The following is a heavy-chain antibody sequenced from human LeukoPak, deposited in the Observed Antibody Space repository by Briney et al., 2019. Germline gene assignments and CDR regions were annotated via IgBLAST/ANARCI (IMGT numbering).Heavy chain of an antibody. CDR3: ARHRRITMVRGVPVPSYYYYMDV. Sequence: SETLSLTCTVPGGSISSSRHYWGWIRKPPGKGLEWIGSIYYSGSTYYNPSLKSRVTISVDTSKNQFSLKLSSVTAADTAVYYCARHRRITMVRGVPVPSYYYYMDVWGKGTTVTISS. CDR1: GGSISSSRHY. CDR2: IYYSGST. V-gene: IGHV4-39*01. D-gene: IGHD3-10*01. J-gene: IGHJ6*03.